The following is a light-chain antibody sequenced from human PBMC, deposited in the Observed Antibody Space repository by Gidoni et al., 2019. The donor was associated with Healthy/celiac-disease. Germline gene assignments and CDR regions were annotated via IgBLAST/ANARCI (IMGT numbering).Light chain of an antibody. J-gene: IGKJ4*01. CDR3: QQRSNLPPVLT. CDR2: DAS. CDR1: QSVSSY. V-gene: IGKV3-11*01. Sequence: EIVLTQSPATLSLSPGERATLSCRASQSVSSYLAWYQQKPGQAPRLLIYDASNRATGIPARFSGSGSGTDFTLTISSLEPEDFAVYYCQQRSNLPPVLTFXGXTKVXIK.